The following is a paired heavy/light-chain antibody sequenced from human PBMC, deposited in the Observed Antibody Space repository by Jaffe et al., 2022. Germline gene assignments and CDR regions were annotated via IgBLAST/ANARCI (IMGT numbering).Heavy chain of an antibody. V-gene: IGHV3-7*05. J-gene: IGHJ4*02. CDR2: IKEDGSEK. CDR3: ATSRLVGIDY. D-gene: IGHD7-27*01. CDR1: GFTFSRFW. Sequence: EVQPVESGGGLVQTGGSLRLSCVVSGFTFSRFWMTWVRQAPGKGLEWVASIKEDGSEKYYVDSVKGRFTIFRDNARISVYLQMNSLTDEDTAVYYCATSRLVGIDYWGQGTLVTVSS.
Light chain of an antibody. J-gene: IGLJ2*01. CDR1: RSDVGSYNL. CDR2: EVT. Sequence: QSALTQPASVSGSPGQSITISCTGSRSDVGSYNLVSWYQHHPGKAPKVMIYEVTKRPSGVSDRFSGSKSGNTVSLTISGLQAEDEADYYCCSFAKSNRVVFGGGTRVTVL. V-gene: IGLV2-23*02. CDR3: CSFAKSNRVV.